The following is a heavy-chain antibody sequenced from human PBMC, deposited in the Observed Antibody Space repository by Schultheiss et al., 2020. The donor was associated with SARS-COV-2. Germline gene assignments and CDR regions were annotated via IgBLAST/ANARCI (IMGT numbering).Heavy chain of an antibody. CDR1: GFTFSSYA. Sequence: GGSLRLSCSASGFTFSSYAMHWVRQAPGKGLEWVSVIYSGGSTYYADSVKGRFTISRDNSKNTLYLQMNSLRAEDTALYYCARDDYGGNRHTDYWGQGTLVTVSS. V-gene: IGHV3-53*01. D-gene: IGHD4-23*01. CDR3: ARDDYGGNRHTDY. CDR2: IYSGGST. J-gene: IGHJ4*02.